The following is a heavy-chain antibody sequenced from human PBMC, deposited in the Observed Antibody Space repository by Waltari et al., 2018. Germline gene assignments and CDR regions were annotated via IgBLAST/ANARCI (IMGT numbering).Heavy chain of an antibody. V-gene: IGHV4-39*01. Sequence: QLQLQESGPGLVKPSETLSLTCTVSGGSISSSSYYWGWIRQPPGKGLEWIGSIYYSGSTSYNPSLKSRVTISVDTSKNQFSLKLSSVTAADTAVYYCARLFYYYYYMDVWGKGTTVTVSS. CDR3: ARLFYYYYYMDV. CDR1: GGSISSSSYY. CDR2: IYYSGST. J-gene: IGHJ6*03.